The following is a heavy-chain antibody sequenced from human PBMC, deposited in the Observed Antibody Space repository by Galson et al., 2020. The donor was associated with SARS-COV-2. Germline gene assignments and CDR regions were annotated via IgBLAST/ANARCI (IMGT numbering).Heavy chain of an antibody. D-gene: IGHD3-9*01. CDR2: IGTAGDT. V-gene: IGHV3-13*01. CDR1: GFTFSSYD. J-gene: IGHJ4*02. CDR3: ARGILDILTGYYLDY. Sequence: GGSLRLSCAASGFTFSSYDMHWVRQATGKGLEWVSAIGTAGDTYYPGSVKGRFTISRENAKNSLYLQMNSLRAGDTAVYYCARGILDILTGYYLDYWGQGTLVTVSS.